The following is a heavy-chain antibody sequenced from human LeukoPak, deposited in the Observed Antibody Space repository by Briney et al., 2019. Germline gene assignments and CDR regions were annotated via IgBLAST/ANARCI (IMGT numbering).Heavy chain of an antibody. V-gene: IGHV3-7*03. CDR3: ARGGGDGYSNNWFDP. CDR2: IKQDGSEK. J-gene: IGHJ5*02. Sequence: PGGSLRLSCAASGFTFSDYYMSWVRQAPGKGLEWVANIKQDGSEKYYVDSVKGRFTISRDNAKNSLYLQMNSLRAEDTAVYYCARGGGDGYSNNWFDPWGQGTLVTISS. CDR1: GFTFSDYY. D-gene: IGHD5-24*01.